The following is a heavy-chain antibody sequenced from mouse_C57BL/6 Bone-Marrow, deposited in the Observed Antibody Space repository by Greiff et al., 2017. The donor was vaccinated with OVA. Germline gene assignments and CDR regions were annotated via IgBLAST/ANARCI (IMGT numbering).Heavy chain of an antibody. V-gene: IGHV1-81*01. CDR1: GYTFTSYG. D-gene: IGHD2-5*01. Sequence: VQLQQSGAELARPGASVKLSCKASGYTFTSYGISWVKQRTGQGLEWIGEIYPRSGNTYYNEKFKGKATLTADKSSSTAYMELRSLTSEDSEVYFCAREAYYSNYEGNFDYWGQGTTLTVSS. CDR3: AREAYYSNYEGNFDY. CDR2: IYPRSGNT. J-gene: IGHJ2*01.